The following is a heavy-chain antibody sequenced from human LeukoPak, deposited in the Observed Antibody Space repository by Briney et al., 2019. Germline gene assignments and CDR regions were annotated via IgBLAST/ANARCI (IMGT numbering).Heavy chain of an antibody. J-gene: IGHJ4*02. CDR3: ARDLENRAAGGTCVH. V-gene: IGHV3-23*01. D-gene: IGHD6-13*01. CDR1: GFTFSTYA. Sequence: GGSLRLSCAASGFTFSTYAVTWVRQAPGKGLEWVSGISSGGGSAYYADSVKGRFTISRDNSKNTLFLQMSSLRAEDTALYYCARDLENRAAGGTCVHWGQGTLVTVSS. CDR2: ISSGGGSA.